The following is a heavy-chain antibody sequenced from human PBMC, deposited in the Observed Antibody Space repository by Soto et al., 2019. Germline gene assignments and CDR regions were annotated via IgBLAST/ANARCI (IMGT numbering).Heavy chain of an antibody. D-gene: IGHD6-19*01. J-gene: IGHJ6*02. CDR3: VRSIAVTGSYFSGLDV. CDR2: IYPGDSDT. Sequence: GESLKISCKGSGYSFTSFCIGWVRQTPGKGLEWVGIIYPGDSDTRYSPSFQGQVTISADKSISTAYLQWSSLKASDTAMYYCVRSIAVTGSYFSGLDVWGQGTTVTVS. CDR1: GYSFTSFC. V-gene: IGHV5-51*01.